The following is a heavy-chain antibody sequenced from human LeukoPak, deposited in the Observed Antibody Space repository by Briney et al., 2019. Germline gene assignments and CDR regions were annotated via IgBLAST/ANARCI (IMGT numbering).Heavy chain of an antibody. V-gene: IGHV1-2*02. J-gene: IGHJ6*03. D-gene: IGHD3-10*01. CDR2: INPNSGGT. Sequence: GASVKVSCKASGYTFTGYYMHWVRQAPGQGLEWMGWINPNSGGTNYAQKFQGRVTMTRDTSISTAFMELSRLRSDDTAVYYCAKEVGGSGSLYHYYYYMDVWGKGTTVTVSS. CDR3: AKEVGGSGSLYHYYYYMDV. CDR1: GYTFTGYY.